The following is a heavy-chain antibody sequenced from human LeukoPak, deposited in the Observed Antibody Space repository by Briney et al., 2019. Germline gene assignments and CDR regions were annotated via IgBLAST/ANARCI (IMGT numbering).Heavy chain of an antibody. CDR3: ARDPLIRYCSSTSCYTRPFDY. Sequence: GGSLRLSCAASGFTFSSYSMNWVRQAPGKGLEWVSSISSSSSYIYYADSVKGRFTISRDNAKNSLYLQMNSLRAEDTAVYYCARDPLIRYCSSTSCYTRPFDYWGQGTLVTVSS. D-gene: IGHD2-2*01. J-gene: IGHJ4*02. CDR1: GFTFSSYS. V-gene: IGHV3-21*01. CDR2: ISSSSSYI.